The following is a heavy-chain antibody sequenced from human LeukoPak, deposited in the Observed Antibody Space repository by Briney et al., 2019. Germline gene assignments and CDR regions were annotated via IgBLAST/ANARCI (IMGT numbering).Heavy chain of an antibody. CDR3: AKDKGAIYFDY. CDR2: ISYDGSNK. J-gene: IGHJ4*02. D-gene: IGHD2-2*02. V-gene: IGHV3-30*18. Sequence: PGRSLRLSCAASGFTFSSYGMHWVRQAPGKGLEWVAVISYDGSNKYYADSVKGRLTISRDNSKNTLYLQMNSLRAEDTAVYYCAKDKGAIYFDYWGQGTLVTVSS. CDR1: GFTFSSYG.